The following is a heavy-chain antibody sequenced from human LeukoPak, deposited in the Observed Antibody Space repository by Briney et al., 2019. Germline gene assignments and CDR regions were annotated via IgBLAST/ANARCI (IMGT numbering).Heavy chain of an antibody. D-gene: IGHD6-6*01. CDR1: GFSLSTYG. V-gene: IGHV3-33*01. Sequence: PGGSLRLSCAASGFSLSTYGMPWVRRAPGKGLEWVAVIWYDGSNKYYTDSVKGRFTISRDNSKSTLSLQMNSLRVEDTAVYYCASGSSGSSSWSIAYWGQGTLVTVSS. J-gene: IGHJ4*02. CDR2: IWYDGSNK. CDR3: ASGSSGSSSWSIAY.